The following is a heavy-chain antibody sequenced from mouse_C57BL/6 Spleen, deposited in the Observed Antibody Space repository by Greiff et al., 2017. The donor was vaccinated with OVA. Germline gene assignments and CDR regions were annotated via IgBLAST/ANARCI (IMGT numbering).Heavy chain of an antibody. CDR3: ARDDYEEPYFDV. CDR2: ISYDGSN. D-gene: IGHD2-4*01. Sequence: EVQLQQSGPGLVKPSQSLSLTCSVTGYSITSGYYWNWIRQFPGNKLEWMGYISYDGSNNYNPSLKNRISITRDTSKNQFFLKLNSVTTEDTATYYCARDDYEEPYFDVWGTGTTVTVSS. V-gene: IGHV3-6*01. J-gene: IGHJ1*03. CDR1: GYSITSGYY.